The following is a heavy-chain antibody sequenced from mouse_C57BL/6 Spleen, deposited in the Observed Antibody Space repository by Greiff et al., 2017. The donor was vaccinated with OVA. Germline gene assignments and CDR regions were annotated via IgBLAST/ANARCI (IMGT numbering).Heavy chain of an antibody. V-gene: IGHV1-22*01. J-gene: IGHJ3*01. CDR1: GYTFTDYN. D-gene: IGHD1-1*01. CDR2: INPNNGGT. CDR3: ARTPAHYYGSSYGFAY. Sequence: VQLQQSGPELVKPGASVKMSCKASGYTFTDYNMHWVKQSHGKSLEWIGYINPNNGGTSYNQQFKGKATLTVNKSSSTAYMELRSLTSEDSAVYYCARTPAHYYGSSYGFAYWGQGTLVTVSA.